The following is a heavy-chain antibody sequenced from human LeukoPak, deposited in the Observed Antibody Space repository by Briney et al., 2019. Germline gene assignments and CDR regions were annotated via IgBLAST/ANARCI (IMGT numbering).Heavy chain of an antibody. D-gene: IGHD3-3*01. CDR3: AGDPDFWSGYYKVAWFDP. CDR2: ISGSGGSTNYA. J-gene: IGHJ5*02. CDR1: GFTFNSYA. Sequence: GGSLRLSCAASGFTFNSYAMNWVRQAPGKGLEWVSIISGSGGSTNYAYYADSVKGRLTISRDNAKKSLYLQMNSLRAEDTAVYYCAGDPDFWSGYYKVAWFDPWGQGTPVTVSS. V-gene: IGHV3-23*01.